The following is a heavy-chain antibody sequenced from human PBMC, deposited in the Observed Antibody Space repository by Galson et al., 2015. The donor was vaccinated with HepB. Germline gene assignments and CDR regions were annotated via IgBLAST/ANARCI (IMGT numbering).Heavy chain of an antibody. CDR1: GFTFSSHS. J-gene: IGHJ2*01. CDR2: IGTGGGP. Sequence: SLRLSCAASGFTFSSHSMNWVRQTAGKGLEWVSGIGTGGGPNYPDAVKGRFTISGENAQNSVFLQMNSLRDGDTAVYYCARESGTPGNWYFDLWGRGTVVIVSS. D-gene: IGHD1-1*01. V-gene: IGHV3-13*05. CDR3: ARESGTPGNWYFDL.